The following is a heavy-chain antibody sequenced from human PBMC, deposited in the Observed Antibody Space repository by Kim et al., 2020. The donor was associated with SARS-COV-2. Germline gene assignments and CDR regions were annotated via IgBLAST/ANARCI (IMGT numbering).Heavy chain of an antibody. J-gene: IGHJ4*02. Sequence: NSNPPPKSRVTISVATSKNQFPLKLSSVTAADTAVYYCARLSRYSYDFDYWGQGTLVTVSS. V-gene: IGHV4-59*08. D-gene: IGHD5-18*01. CDR3: ARLSRYSYDFDY.